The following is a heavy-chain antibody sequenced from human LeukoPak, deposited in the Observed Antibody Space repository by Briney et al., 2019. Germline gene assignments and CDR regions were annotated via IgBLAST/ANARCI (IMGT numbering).Heavy chain of an antibody. Sequence: PSETLSLTCTVSGGSISSYYWSWIRQPAGKGLEWIGRIYTSGSTNYNPSLKSRVTMSVDTSKNQFSLKLSSVTAADTAVYYCARVFDSPEWPYYYYYKDVWGKGTTVTVSS. CDR2: IYTSGST. J-gene: IGHJ6*03. D-gene: IGHD3-3*01. V-gene: IGHV4-4*07. CDR1: GGSISSYY. CDR3: ARVFDSPEWPYYYYYKDV.